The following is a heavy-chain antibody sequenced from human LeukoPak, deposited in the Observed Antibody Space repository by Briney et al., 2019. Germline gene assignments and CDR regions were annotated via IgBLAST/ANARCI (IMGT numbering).Heavy chain of an antibody. CDR3: ARLVCFGDGGYFQH. V-gene: IGHV5-51*01. J-gene: IGHJ1*01. Sequence: GASLQTSCKGSGYSFTSYWIGWVRQMPGKGLEWMGIIYPGDSETKYSPSLQGQVTISADRSISTAYLQWSSLKASDTAMYYCARLVCFGDGGYFQHWGQGTLVSVSS. D-gene: IGHD5-24*01. CDR1: GYSFTSYW. CDR2: IYPGDSET.